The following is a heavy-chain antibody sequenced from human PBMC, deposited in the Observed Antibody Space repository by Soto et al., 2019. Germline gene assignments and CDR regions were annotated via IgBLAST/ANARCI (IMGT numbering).Heavy chain of an antibody. J-gene: IGHJ6*02. Sequence: GGSLRLSCAVSGVTFNSYAMHWVRQAPGKGLEWVAVIWYDGSNKYYADSVKGRFTISRDNSKNTLYLQMNSLRAEDTALYYCAKGRSYYYYYGVDVWGQGTTVTVSS. V-gene: IGHV3-33*06. CDR2: IWYDGSNK. CDR3: AKGRSYYYYYGVDV. CDR1: GVTFNSYA.